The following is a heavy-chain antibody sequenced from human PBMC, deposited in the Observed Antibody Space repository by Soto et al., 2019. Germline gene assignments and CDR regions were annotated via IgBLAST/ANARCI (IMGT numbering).Heavy chain of an antibody. D-gene: IGHD1-26*01. CDR2: IYYSGST. V-gene: IGHV4-31*03. J-gene: IGHJ4*02. CDR3: PRDDIMRAPY. Sequence: SETLSLSCTVSGGSISSGRYYWSWIRQHPGEGLEWIGYIYYSGSTYYNPSPKSRVTISVDTSKNQFSLKLSSVTAADTAVYYRPRDDIMRAPYWGQGTLGTVS. CDR1: GGSISSGRYY.